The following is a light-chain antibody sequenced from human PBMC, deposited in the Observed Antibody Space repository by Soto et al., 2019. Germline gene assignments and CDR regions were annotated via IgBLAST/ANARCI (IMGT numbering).Light chain of an antibody. J-gene: IGKJ1*01. CDR3: QLRT. V-gene: IGKV3-20*01. Sequence: EIVLTQSPGTLSLSPGERATLSRRASQSVSSSYLAWYQQKPGQAPRLLIYGASSRATGIPDRFSGSGSGTDFTLTISRLEPEDFAVYYCQLRTFGQGTKVDIK. CDR1: QSVSSSY. CDR2: GAS.